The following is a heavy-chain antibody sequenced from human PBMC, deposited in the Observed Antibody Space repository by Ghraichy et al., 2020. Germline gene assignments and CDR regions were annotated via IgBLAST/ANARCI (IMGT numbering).Heavy chain of an antibody. D-gene: IGHD1-26*01. Sequence: LSLTCAASGFTFGSNWMTWVRQAPGKGLEWVGNTKQDGSEKYYVGSVKGRFSISRDNAKNSLYLQMNSLRDEDTAVYYCARAVHRVGPYLDYWGQGTLVTVSS. V-gene: IGHV3-7*01. J-gene: IGHJ4*02. CDR1: GFTFGSNW. CDR3: ARAVHRVGPYLDY. CDR2: TKQDGSEK.